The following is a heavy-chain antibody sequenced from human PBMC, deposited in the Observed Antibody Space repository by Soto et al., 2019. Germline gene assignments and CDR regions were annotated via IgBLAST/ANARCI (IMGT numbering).Heavy chain of an antibody. V-gene: IGHV1-69*12. CDR1: GGTFSTYA. CDR3: ASGIQLWLRRIHTGYSG. Sequence: QVQLVQSGAEVKKPESSVKVSCKAPGGTFSTYAISWVRQAPGQGLEWMGGIIPMFGTANYARRFPDRVTITADESTTTVPMELSSLRSEDTAVYFSASGIQLWLRRIHTGYSGWGQGTLVTVSS. J-gene: IGHJ4*02. D-gene: IGHD5-18*01. CDR2: IIPMFGTA.